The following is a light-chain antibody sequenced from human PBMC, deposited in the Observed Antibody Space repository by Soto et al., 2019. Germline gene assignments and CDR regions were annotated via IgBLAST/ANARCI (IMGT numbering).Light chain of an antibody. V-gene: IGKV3-15*01. Sequence: EKVMTQSPATLSVSPGERATLSCRASQSVSSNLAWYQQKPGQAPRLLIYGASSRATGIPVRFSGSGSGTEFTLTISSLQSEDFAVYYCQQYNNWPLTFGQGTKVDIK. CDR1: QSVSSN. CDR3: QQYNNWPLT. CDR2: GAS. J-gene: IGKJ1*01.